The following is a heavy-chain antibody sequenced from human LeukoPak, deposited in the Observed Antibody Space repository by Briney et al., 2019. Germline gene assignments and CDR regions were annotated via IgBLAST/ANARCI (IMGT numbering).Heavy chain of an antibody. CDR1: GGTFSSYA. CDR2: IIPILGIA. V-gene: IGHV1-69*04. Sequence: GSSVKVSCKASGGTFSSYAISWVRQAPGQGLEWMGRIIPILGIANYAQKFQGRVTITADKSTSTAYMELSSLRSEDTAVYYCARARCSGGSCYSRMDAFDIWGQGTMVTVSS. CDR3: ARARCSGGSCYSRMDAFDI. D-gene: IGHD2-15*01. J-gene: IGHJ3*02.